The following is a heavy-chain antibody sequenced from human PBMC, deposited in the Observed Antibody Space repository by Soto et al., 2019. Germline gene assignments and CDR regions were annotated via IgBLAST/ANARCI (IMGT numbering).Heavy chain of an antibody. V-gene: IGHV4-61*08. Sequence: ASETLSLTCTVSGGSISSGGYFWNWIRQHPGKGLEWIGYIYYSGSTNYNPALKSRVTISVDTSKSQFSLKLSSVTAADTAVYYCAKDSGYNYGYFRWFDPWGQGTLVTVSS. D-gene: IGHD5-18*01. CDR1: GGSISSGGYF. J-gene: IGHJ5*02. CDR2: IYYSGST. CDR3: AKDSGYNYGYFRWFDP.